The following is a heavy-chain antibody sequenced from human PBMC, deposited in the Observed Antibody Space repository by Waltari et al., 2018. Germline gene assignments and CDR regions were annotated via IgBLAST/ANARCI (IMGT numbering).Heavy chain of an antibody. Sequence: QAQSLQRGAVVRKPGATEKVSCEAPGYTLSHSRSAWVRETRGKGLVGMGRDGGEDVDTKNEGEFEGRLTETTDASTNTAHMELRSLRSDDTAVYYCAGLYDASAYYNTYLDPWGQGALVTVSS. CDR1: GYTLSHSR. J-gene: IGHJ5*02. CDR2: DGGEDVDT. CDR3: AGLYDASAYYNTYLDP. V-gene: IGHV1-18*01. D-gene: IGHD3-22*01.